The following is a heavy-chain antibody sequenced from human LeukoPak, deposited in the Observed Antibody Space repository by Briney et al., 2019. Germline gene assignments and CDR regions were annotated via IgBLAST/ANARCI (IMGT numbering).Heavy chain of an antibody. CDR3: ARDEIGTTMTYYYGMDV. J-gene: IGHJ6*04. V-gene: IGHV4-34*01. CDR2: INHSGST. CDR1: GGSFSGYY. D-gene: IGHD1-1*01. Sequence: PSETLSLTCAVYGGSFSGYYWSRIRQPPGKGLEWIGEINHSGSTNYDPSLKSRVTLSVDTSKSQFSLKLSSVTAADTAVYYCARDEIGTTMTYYYGMDVWGKGTTVTVSS.